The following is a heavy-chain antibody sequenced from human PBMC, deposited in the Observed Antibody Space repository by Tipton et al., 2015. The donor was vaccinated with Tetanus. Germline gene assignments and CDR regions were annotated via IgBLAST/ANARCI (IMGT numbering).Heavy chain of an antibody. J-gene: IGHJ4*02. V-gene: IGHV4-59*01. CDR3: ARDVHSKYDSSGYYPLAYFDY. D-gene: IGHD3-22*01. CDR2: IYYSGGT. Sequence: TLSLTCTVSGGSISSYYWSWIRQPPGKGLEWIGYIYYSGGTNYNPSLKSRVTISVDTSKNQFSLKLSSVTAADTAVYYCARDVHSKYDSSGYYPLAYFDYWGQGTLVTVSS. CDR1: GGSISSYY.